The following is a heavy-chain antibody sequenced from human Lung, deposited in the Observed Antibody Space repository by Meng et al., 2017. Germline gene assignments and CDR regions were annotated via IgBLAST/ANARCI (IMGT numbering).Heavy chain of an antibody. CDR1: GGSFSDYY. J-gene: IGHJ4*02. D-gene: IGHD4-11*01. V-gene: IGHV4-34*01. CDR2: INHSGST. CDR3: ARGPTTMAHDFDY. Sequence: QGKLQQGGEGMLKPSEPLSLTCVVSGGSFSDYYWSWIRQPPGKGLEWIGEINHSGSTNYNPSLESRATISVDTSQNNLSLKLSSVTAADSAVYYCARGPTTMAHDFDYWGQGTLVTVSS.